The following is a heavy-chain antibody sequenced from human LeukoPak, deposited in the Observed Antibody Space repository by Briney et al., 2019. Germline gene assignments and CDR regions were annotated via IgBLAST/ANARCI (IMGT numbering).Heavy chain of an antibody. CDR3: AREGWQRLPDH. CDR2: IYTSGST. D-gene: IGHD5-12*01. Sequence: SQTLSLTCTVSGGSISSSNYYWSWIRQPAGKGLEWIGHIYTSGSTTYNSSLKSRVTISIDTSKNQFSLRLNSVTAADTAVYYCAREGWQRLPDHWGQGTLVTVSS. J-gene: IGHJ4*02. CDR1: GGSISSSNYY. V-gene: IGHV4-61*09.